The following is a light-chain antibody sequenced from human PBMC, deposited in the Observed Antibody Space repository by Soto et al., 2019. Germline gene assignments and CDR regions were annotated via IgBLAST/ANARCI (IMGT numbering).Light chain of an antibody. V-gene: IGKV3-20*01. CDR1: QSVNSNY. CDR3: QPYDSTPPT. J-gene: IGKJ1*01. Sequence: EIVLTQSPGTLSLSPGERATLSCRASQSVNSNYLAWYQRKPGQAPRLLIYGASNRATDIPYRFSASGSGTDFTLTITRLEAEDLAVYYCQPYDSTPPTFGQGTKVEVK. CDR2: GAS.